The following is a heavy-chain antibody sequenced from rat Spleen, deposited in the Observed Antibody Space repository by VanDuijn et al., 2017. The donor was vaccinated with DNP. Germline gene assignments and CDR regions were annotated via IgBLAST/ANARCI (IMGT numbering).Heavy chain of an antibody. CDR3: ASWAPIAPLSTSNY. J-gene: IGHJ2*01. CDR1: GFTFSSYW. CDR2: INPDGGST. Sequence: EVQLVETGGGLVQSGRSLKLSCIASGFTFSSYWMFWVRQAPGEGLEWIASINPDGGSTYYPDYVRGRFTISRDNAENTVYLQMSSLRSEDTATYYCASWAPIAPLSTSNYWGQGVMVTVSS. V-gene: IGHV5-58*01. D-gene: IGHD1-2*01.